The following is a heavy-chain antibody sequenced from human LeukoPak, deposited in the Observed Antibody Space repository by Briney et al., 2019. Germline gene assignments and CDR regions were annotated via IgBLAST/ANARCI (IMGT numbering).Heavy chain of an antibody. D-gene: IGHD1-26*01. V-gene: IGHV1-24*01. CDR1: GYTLSEFS. Sequence: GASVKVSCKVSGYTLSEFSMHWVRQAPGKGPEWMGGFDPEDGETIYAQKFQGRVSMTEDTSTDTAYMELSSLRSEDTAMYYCAIERDMVGGSGLDIWGQGTMVTVSP. J-gene: IGHJ3*02. CDR2: FDPEDGET. CDR3: AIERDMVGGSGLDI.